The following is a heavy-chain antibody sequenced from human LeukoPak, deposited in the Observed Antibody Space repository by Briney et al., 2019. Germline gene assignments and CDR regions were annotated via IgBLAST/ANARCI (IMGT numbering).Heavy chain of an antibody. Sequence: PGRSLRLSCAASGFTFSSYAMHWVRQAPGKGLEWVAVISYDGSNKYYADSVKGRFTISRDNSKNTLYLQMNSLRAEDTAVYYCARDGGVEMATTLWGDYFDYWGQGTLVTVSS. CDR3: ARDGGVEMATTLWGDYFDY. J-gene: IGHJ4*02. CDR1: GFTFSSYA. V-gene: IGHV3-30*01. D-gene: IGHD5-24*01. CDR2: ISYDGSNK.